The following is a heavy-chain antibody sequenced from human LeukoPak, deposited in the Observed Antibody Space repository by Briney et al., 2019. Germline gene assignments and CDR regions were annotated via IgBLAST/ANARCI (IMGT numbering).Heavy chain of an antibody. CDR1: GYTFTGYG. CDR3: AREARVVPAAMAGFDP. V-gene: IGHV1-18*01. J-gene: IGHJ5*02. Sequence: ASVKVSCKASGYTFTGYGISWVRQAPGQGVEWMGGISAYNGNTNEAQKLQGRVIMTTDTSTSTAYMELRSLASDDAAVYYCAREARVVPAAMAGFDPWGQGTLVTVS. D-gene: IGHD2-2*01. CDR2: ISAYNGNT.